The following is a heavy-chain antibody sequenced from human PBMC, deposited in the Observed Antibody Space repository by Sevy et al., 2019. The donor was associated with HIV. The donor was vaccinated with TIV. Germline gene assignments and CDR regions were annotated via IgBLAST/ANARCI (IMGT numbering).Heavy chain of an antibody. J-gene: IGHJ4*02. V-gene: IGHV3-23*01. Sequence: GGSLRLSCVASGFNFNIYSMSWVRQAPGKGLEWVSTVSFVCGRINHADSVQGRFTRSRDDSKKTVYLEMNSLRAEDTAVYYCASEGCTRPHDHWGQGTLVTVSS. CDR3: ASEGCTRPHDH. D-gene: IGHD2-8*01. CDR1: GFNFNIYS. CDR2: VSFVCGRI.